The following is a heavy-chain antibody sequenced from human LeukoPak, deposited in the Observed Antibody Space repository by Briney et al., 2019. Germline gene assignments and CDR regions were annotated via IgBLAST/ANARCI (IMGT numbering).Heavy chain of an antibody. V-gene: IGHV3-30-3*01. Sequence: GGSLRLSCAASGFTFSSYAMHWVRQAPGKGLEWVAVISYDGSNKYYADSVKGRFTISRDNSKNTLYLRMNSLRAEDTAVYYCAKVGAGAFDYWGQGTLVTVSS. CDR1: GFTFSSYA. J-gene: IGHJ4*02. D-gene: IGHD1-26*01. CDR2: ISYDGSNK. CDR3: AKVGAGAFDY.